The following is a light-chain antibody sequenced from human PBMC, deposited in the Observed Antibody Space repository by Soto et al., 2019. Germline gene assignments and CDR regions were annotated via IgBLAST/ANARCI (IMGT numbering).Light chain of an antibody. Sequence: EIAMTQSPATLSVSPGQRATLSCRASQNVNSNLAWYQQKPGHAPSLLMYNVSTRATGFPARFSGSGSGTEFTLTISSLQSEYSAIYYCQQYNTLNTFGQGTKLEIK. J-gene: IGKJ2*01. CDR1: QNVNSN. CDR2: NVS. CDR3: QQYNTLNT. V-gene: IGKV3-15*01.